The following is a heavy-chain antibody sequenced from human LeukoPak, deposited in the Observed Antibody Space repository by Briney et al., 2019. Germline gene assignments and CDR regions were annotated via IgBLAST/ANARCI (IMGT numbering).Heavy chain of an antibody. J-gene: IGHJ6*02. D-gene: IGHD3-9*01. CDR3: ARSRGFDRLPHYYYYYGMDV. V-gene: IGHV1-8*01. Sequence: ASVKVSCKASGYAFTSYDINWVRQATGQGLEWMGWMNPNSGNTGYAQKFQGRVTMTRNTSISTAYMELSSLRSEDTAVYYCARSRGFDRLPHYYYYYGMDVWGQGTTVTVSS. CDR2: MNPNSGNT. CDR1: GYAFTSYD.